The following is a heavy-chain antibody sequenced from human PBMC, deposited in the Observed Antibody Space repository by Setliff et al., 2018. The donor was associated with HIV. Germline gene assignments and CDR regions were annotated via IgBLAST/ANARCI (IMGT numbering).Heavy chain of an antibody. D-gene: IGHD5-12*01. CDR2: IIPIFDTT. J-gene: IGHJ6*03. CDR3: AKGPLYSGYDLDYYCYYMDV. V-gene: IGHV1-69*13. Sequence: SVKVSCKASGGTFSGYGISWVRQAPGQGLEWMGGIIPIFDTTNYAQKFQGRVTITADESTSTAYMELSSLRSEDTAVYYCAKGPLYSGYDLDYYCYYMDVWGKGTTVTAP. CDR1: GGTFSGYG.